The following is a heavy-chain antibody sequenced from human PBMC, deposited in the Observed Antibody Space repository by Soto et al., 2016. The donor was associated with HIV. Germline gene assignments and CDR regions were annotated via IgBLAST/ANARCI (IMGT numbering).Heavy chain of an antibody. CDR1: GFTFSSYA. V-gene: IGHV3-23*01. J-gene: IGHJ6*03. CDR2: ISGSGGST. CDR3: ARGDSTIYYYYYYFMDV. D-gene: IGHD3-22*01. Sequence: EVQLLESGGGLVQPGGSLRLSCAASGFTFSSYAMSWVRQAPGKGLEWVSVISGSGGSTYYADSVKGRFTISRDNSKNTLYLQMNSPRAEDTAVYYCARGDSTIYYYYYYFMDVWGKGTTVTVSS.